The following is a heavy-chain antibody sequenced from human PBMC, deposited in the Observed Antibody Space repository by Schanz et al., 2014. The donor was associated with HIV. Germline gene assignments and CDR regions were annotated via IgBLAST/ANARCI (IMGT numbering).Heavy chain of an antibody. CDR3: ARGDILTGLYPYYFDS. CDR2: IIPIFGTT. CDR1: GGTFSSNA. D-gene: IGHD3-9*01. V-gene: IGHV1-69*06. J-gene: IGHJ4*02. Sequence: QVQLVQPGAEVKKPGSSVKVSCKASGGTFSSNAISWVRQAPGQGLEWMGGIIPIFGTTNYAQKFQGRVTMTRDTSTSTVYMQLSSLTSDDTAVYYCARGDILTGLYPYYFDSWGQGTLVTVSS.